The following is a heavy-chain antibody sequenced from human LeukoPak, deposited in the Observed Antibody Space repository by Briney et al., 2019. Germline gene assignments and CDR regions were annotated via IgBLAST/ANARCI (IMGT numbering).Heavy chain of an antibody. Sequence: GGSLRLSCAASGFTFSSYCMHWVRQAPGKGLEWVAVIWYDGSNKYYADSVKGRFTISRDNSKNTLYLQMNSLRAEDTAVYYCAREREGSNYFDYWGQGTLVTVSS. V-gene: IGHV3-33*01. CDR1: GFTFSSYC. J-gene: IGHJ4*02. D-gene: IGHD1-26*01. CDR2: IWYDGSNK. CDR3: AREREGSNYFDY.